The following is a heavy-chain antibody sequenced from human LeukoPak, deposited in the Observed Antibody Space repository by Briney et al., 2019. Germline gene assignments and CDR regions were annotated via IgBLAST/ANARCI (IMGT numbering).Heavy chain of an antibody. CDR2: LSSNNYYI. J-gene: IGHJ3*02. D-gene: IGHD6-19*01. V-gene: IGHV3-21*01. CDR1: GFTFSSYT. Sequence: GGSLRLSCAASGFTFSSYTMNWVRQAPGKGLEWVSSLSSNNYYIYYADSMKGRFTVSRDNAKNSLYLQMTSLRADDTAIYYCAREEGSGLGGAFDIWGQGTMVTVSS. CDR3: AREEGSGLGGAFDI.